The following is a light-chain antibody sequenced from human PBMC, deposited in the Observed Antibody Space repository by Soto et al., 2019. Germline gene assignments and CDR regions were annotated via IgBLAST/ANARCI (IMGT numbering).Light chain of an antibody. CDR3: PQYGSSIKT. J-gene: IGKJ1*01. Sequence: EIVLTHFPGTLSLSPGERATLSCRASQSVSSNYLAWYQQRPGQPPNLLIFGASNRAPGIPDRFSGSGSGRDVTVSISRLEPEDFAVYYCPQYGSSIKTVGQGPKVHIK. V-gene: IGKV3-20*01. CDR1: QSVSSNY. CDR2: GAS.